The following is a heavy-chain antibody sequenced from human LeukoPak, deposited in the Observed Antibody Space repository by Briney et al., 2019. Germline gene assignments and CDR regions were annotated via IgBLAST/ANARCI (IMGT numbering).Heavy chain of an antibody. CDR1: GRSISSYY. V-gene: IGHV4-4*07. Sequence: PSETLSLTCTVSGRSISSYYWSWIRQPAGKGLEWIGRIYSSGSTNYNPSLKSRVTMSVDTSKNQFSLKLSSVTAADTAVYYCARDTYYYDSSGYSSFDYWGQGTLVTVSS. CDR2: IYSSGST. CDR3: ARDTYYYDSSGYSSFDY. D-gene: IGHD3-22*01. J-gene: IGHJ4*02.